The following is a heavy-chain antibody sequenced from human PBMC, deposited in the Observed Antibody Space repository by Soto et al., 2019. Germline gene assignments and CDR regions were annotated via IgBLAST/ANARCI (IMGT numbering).Heavy chain of an antibody. CDR3: AAVRGANSPPQPYYYGMDV. Sequence: QVQLVQSGAEVKKPGASVKVSCKASGYTFTSYGISWVRQAPGQGLEWMGWISAYNGNTNYAQKLQGRVTMTTDTSTSTAYMELRSLRSDDTAVYYCAAVRGANSPPQPYYYGMDVCGQGTTVTVSS. J-gene: IGHJ6*02. D-gene: IGHD3-10*01. CDR2: ISAYNGNT. CDR1: GYTFTSYG. V-gene: IGHV1-18*01.